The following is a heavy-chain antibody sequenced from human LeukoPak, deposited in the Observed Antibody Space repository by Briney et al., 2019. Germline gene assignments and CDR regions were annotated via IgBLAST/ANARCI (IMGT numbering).Heavy chain of an antibody. Sequence: GGSLRLSCAASGFTFDDYAMHWVRHAPGKGLEWVSGISWNSGSIGYAASVKGRFTISRDNAKNSLYLQMNSLRAEDTALYSKGGKQLVTPFDYWGQGTLVTVSS. CDR3: GGKQLVTPFDY. CDR1: GFTFDDYA. CDR2: ISWNSGSI. D-gene: IGHD6-6*01. V-gene: IGHV3-9*01. J-gene: IGHJ4*02.